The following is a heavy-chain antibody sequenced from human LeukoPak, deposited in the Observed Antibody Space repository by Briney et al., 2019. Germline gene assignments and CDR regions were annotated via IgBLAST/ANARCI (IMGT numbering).Heavy chain of an antibody. CDR1: GFTFSSYD. V-gene: IGHV3-13*01. D-gene: IGHD5-24*01. J-gene: IGHJ4*02. CDR3: ARKGRDGYTFDY. CDR2: IGIIGDR. Sequence: GRSLRLSCAASGFTFSSYDMHWVRQPTGKGLEWVSVIGIIGDRFYAGSVKGRFTISRENANNSLYLQMNSLSAEDTAVYYCARKGRDGYTFDYWGQGTLVTVSS.